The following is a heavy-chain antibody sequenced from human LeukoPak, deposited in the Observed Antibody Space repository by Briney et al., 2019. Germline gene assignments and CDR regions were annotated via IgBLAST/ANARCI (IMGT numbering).Heavy chain of an antibody. Sequence: SETLSLTCTVSGGSISSYYWSWIQQPPGKGLEGIGYIYYSGSTNYNPSLKSRVTISVDTSKNQFSLKLSAVTAADTAVYYCAKLIFGSGSYFDYWGQGTLVTVSS. CDR3: AKLIFGSGSYFDY. CDR1: GGSISSYY. V-gene: IGHV4-59*08. J-gene: IGHJ4*02. CDR2: IYYSGST. D-gene: IGHD3-10*01.